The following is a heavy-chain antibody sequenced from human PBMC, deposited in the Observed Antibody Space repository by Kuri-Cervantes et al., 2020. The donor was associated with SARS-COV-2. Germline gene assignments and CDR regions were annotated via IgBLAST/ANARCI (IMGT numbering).Heavy chain of an antibody. CDR2: IWYDGSNK. V-gene: IGHV3-33*08. CDR3: ARDRGYGGLRYYFDY. Sequence: GESLKISCAASGFTFSDYYMSWIRQAPGKGLEWVAVIWYDGSNKYYADSVKGRFTISRDNSKNTLYLQMNSLRAEDTAVYYCARDRGYGGLRYYFDYWGQGTLVTVSS. CDR1: GFTFSDYY. J-gene: IGHJ4*02. D-gene: IGHD5-12*01.